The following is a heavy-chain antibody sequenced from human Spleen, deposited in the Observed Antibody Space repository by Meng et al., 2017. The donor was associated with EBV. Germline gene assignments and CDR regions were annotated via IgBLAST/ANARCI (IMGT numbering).Heavy chain of an antibody. CDR2: ISGDAGST. Sequence: EVELVESGGGLVQPGGSLRLSCAASGFTFSDFAMTWVRQVPGRGLEWVAGISGDAGSTYYEASVKGRFTISRDNHKSTLYLQMNSLRVEDTAVYYCAKDKGTWFRDWFDPWGQGTLVTVAS. CDR3: AKDKGTWFRDWFDP. CDR1: GFTFSDFA. J-gene: IGHJ5*02. D-gene: IGHD3-10*01. V-gene: IGHV3-23*04.